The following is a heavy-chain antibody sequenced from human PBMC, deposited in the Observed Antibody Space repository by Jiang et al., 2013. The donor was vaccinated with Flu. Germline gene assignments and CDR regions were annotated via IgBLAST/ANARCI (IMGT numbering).Heavy chain of an antibody. CDR2: TYYRSKWYN. CDR3: GSEDSSGGSQT. CDR1: GDSVSSTSAV. Sequence: QTLSLTCVISGDSVSSTSAVWNWIRQSPSRGLEWLGRTYYRSKWYNDYAVSVKSRITINPDTSKNQFSLQLNSVTPEDTAVYYCGSEDSSGGSQTWGQGTLVTVSS. V-gene: IGHV6-1*01. D-gene: IGHD6-19*01. J-gene: IGHJ5*02.